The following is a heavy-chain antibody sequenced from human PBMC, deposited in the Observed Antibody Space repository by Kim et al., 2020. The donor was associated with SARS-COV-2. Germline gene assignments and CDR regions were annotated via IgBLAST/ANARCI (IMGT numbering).Heavy chain of an antibody. CDR3: ASPKVGATREFVDY. Sequence: GGSLRLSCAASGFTFSSYWMHWVRQAPGKGLVWVSRINSDGSSTSYADSVKGRFTISRDNAKNTLYLQMNSLRAEDTAVYYCASPKVGATREFVDYWGQGTLVTVSS. D-gene: IGHD1-26*01. CDR1: GFTFSSYW. V-gene: IGHV3-74*01. J-gene: IGHJ4*02. CDR2: INSDGSST.